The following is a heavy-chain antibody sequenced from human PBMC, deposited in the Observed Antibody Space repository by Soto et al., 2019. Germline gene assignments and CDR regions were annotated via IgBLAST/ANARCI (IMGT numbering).Heavy chain of an antibody. CDR3: ARKDIAGNSVDF. CDR1: GYSFTTYW. V-gene: IGHV5-51*01. J-gene: IGHJ4*02. Sequence: PAESLKISCNASGYSFTTYWIGWVRQMPGKGLEWMGIIYPGDSDTRYSPSFQGQVTISADKSISTAYLQWSSLKASDSAMFYCARKDIAGNSVDFWGQGTLVTVSS. D-gene: IGHD6-13*01. CDR2: IYPGDSDT.